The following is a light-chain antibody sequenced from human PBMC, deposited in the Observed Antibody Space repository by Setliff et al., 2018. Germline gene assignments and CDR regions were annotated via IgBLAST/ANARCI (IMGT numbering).Light chain of an antibody. V-gene: IGLV2-8*01. CDR1: SSDVGTYNY. CDR2: EVT. Sequence: QSALTQPASVSGSPGQSITISCTGTSSDVGTYNYVSWYQQHPGKAPKLMIYEVTKRPSGVPDRFSGSKSGNTASLTVSGLLAEDEADYYCTSYAGSNNFVFGSGTKVTV. J-gene: IGLJ1*01. CDR3: TSYAGSNNFV.